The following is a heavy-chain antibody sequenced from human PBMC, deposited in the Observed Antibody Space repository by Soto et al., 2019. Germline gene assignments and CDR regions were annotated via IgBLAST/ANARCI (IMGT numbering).Heavy chain of an antibody. CDR1: GGTFSSYA. V-gene: IGHV1-69*01. D-gene: IGHD2-2*01. Sequence: QVQLVQSGAEVKKPGSSVKVSCKASGGTFSSYAISWVRQAPGQGLEWMGGIIPIFGTANYAQKFQGRVTITADEYTSTAYMELSSLRSEDTAVYYCASGIVVVPAAILSNFDYWGQGTLVTVSS. J-gene: IGHJ4*02. CDR2: IIPIFGTA. CDR3: ASGIVVVPAAILSNFDY.